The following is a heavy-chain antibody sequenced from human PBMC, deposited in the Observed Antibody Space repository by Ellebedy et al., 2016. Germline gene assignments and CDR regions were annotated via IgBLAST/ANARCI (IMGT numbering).Heavy chain of an antibody. Sequence: SVKVSXKASGFTFTSSAMQWVRQARGQRLEWIGWIVVGSGNTNYAQKFQERVTITRDMSTSTAYMELSSLRSEDTAVYYCARDTSTYSYGSHAFDIWGQGTMVTVSS. J-gene: IGHJ3*02. CDR1: GFTFTSSA. V-gene: IGHV1-58*02. CDR3: ARDTSTYSYGSHAFDI. D-gene: IGHD5-18*01. CDR2: IVVGSGNT.